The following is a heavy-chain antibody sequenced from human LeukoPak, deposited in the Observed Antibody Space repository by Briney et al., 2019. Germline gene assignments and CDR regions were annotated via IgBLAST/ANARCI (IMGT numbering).Heavy chain of an antibody. CDR1: GGTFSSYA. CDR2: INPNSGNT. V-gene: IGHV1-18*01. Sequence: ASVKVSCKASGGTFSSYAISWVRQAPGQGLEWMGWINPNSGNTNYAQKLQGRVTMTTDTSTSTAYMELRSLRSDDTAVYYCARERHIVVAGPDAFDIWGQGTMVTVSS. CDR3: ARERHIVVAGPDAFDI. D-gene: IGHD2-15*01. J-gene: IGHJ3*02.